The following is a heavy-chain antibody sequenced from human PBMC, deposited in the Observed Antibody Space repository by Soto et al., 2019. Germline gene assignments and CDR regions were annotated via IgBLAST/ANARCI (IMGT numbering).Heavy chain of an antibody. CDR2: ISAYNGNT. CDR3: XXXTPPMDV. Sequence: QVQLVQSGAEVKKPGASVKVSCKASGYTFTSYGISWVRQAPGQGLEWMGWISAYNGNTNYAQKLQGRVTMTTDTXXXXXXXXXXXXXXXXXXXXXXXXXTPPMDVWGQGTTVTVSS. V-gene: IGHV1-18*01. J-gene: IGHJ6*02. CDR1: GYTFTSYG.